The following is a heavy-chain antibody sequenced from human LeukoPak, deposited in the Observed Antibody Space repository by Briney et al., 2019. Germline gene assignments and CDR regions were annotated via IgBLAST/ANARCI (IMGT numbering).Heavy chain of an antibody. J-gene: IGHJ3*02. CDR2: IYSGGST. V-gene: IGHV3-53*04. Sequence: PGGSLSLSCAASGFSVNSNYMSWDRQAPGKGLGWVLVIYSGGSTYYADSVKGRFTISRHISKNTLYLQMHSLRAEDTAVYYCARAGPYDAFVIWPRGTMVTVSS. CDR1: GFSVNSNY. CDR3: ARAGPYDAFVI. D-gene: IGHD1-14*01.